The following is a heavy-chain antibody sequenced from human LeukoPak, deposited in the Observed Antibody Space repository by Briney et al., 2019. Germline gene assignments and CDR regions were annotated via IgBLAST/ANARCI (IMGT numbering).Heavy chain of an antibody. Sequence: GGSLRLSCAASGFSFSAHAMYWVRQAPGTGPEWVALIRYDGINKYYGDSVKGRFTISRDNSKNMLYLQMNSLRAEDTAVYYCVKTGSGWYADYWGQGARVTVSS. CDR3: VKTGSGWYADY. CDR1: GFSFSAHA. D-gene: IGHD6-13*01. V-gene: IGHV3-30*02. CDR2: IRYDGINK. J-gene: IGHJ4*02.